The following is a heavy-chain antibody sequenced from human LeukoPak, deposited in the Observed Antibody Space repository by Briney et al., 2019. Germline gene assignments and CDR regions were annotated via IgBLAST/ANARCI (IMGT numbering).Heavy chain of an antibody. CDR3: ARDLGYSDY. Sequence: GGSLRLSCAASGFTFSSYSMNWVRQAPGRGLEWVANINQDASEEYFLDSVKGRFTISRDNAKNSLYLQMNSLRAEDTAVYYCARDLGYSDYWGQGTLVTVSS. D-gene: IGHD3-10*01. CDR1: GFTFSSYS. J-gene: IGHJ4*02. CDR2: INQDASEE. V-gene: IGHV3-7*01.